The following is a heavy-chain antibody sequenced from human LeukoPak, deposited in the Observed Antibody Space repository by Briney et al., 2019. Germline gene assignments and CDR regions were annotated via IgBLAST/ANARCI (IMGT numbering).Heavy chain of an antibody. D-gene: IGHD2-8*01. V-gene: IGHV3-23*01. CDR3: AKGLNGSFDY. J-gene: IGHJ4*02. Sequence: GGSLRLSCAASGFTFSIYAMSWVRQDPGKGLEWVSTISGSGDSTHYADSVKGRFTISRDNSKNTLYLQMNSLRAEDTAVYYCAKGLNGSFDYWGQGTLVTVSS. CDR1: GFTFSIYA. CDR2: ISGSGDST.